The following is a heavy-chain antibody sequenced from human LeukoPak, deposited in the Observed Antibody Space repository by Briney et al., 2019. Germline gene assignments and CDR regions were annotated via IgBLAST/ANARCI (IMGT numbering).Heavy chain of an antibody. V-gene: IGHV4-61*02. D-gene: IGHD2-2*01. Sequence: PSETLSLNCTVSGGSISSGSYYWSWIRQPAGKGLEWIGRIYTSGSTNYNPSLKSRVTISVDTSKNQFSLKLSSVTAADTAVYYCARVFGCSSTSCYGGADYWGQGTLVTVSS. CDR3: ARVFGCSSTSCYGGADY. J-gene: IGHJ4*02. CDR1: GGSISSGSYY. CDR2: IYTSGST.